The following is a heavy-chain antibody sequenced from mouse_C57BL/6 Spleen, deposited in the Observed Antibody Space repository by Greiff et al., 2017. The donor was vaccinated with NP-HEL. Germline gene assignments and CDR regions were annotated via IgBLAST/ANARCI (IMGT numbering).Heavy chain of an antibody. J-gene: IGHJ4*01. CDR2: ISSGGDYI. Sequence: EVKLMESGEGLVKPGGSLKLSCAASGFTFSSYAMSWVRQTPEKRLEWVAYISSGGDYIYYADTVKGRFTISRDNARNTLYLQMSSLKSEDTAMYYCTRDGSMGAMDYWGQGTSVTVSS. CDR1: GFTFSSYA. D-gene: IGHD1-1*02. V-gene: IGHV5-9-1*02. CDR3: TRDGSMGAMDY.